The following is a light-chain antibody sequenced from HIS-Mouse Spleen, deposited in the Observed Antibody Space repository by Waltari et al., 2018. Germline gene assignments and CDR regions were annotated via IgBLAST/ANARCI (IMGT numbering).Light chain of an antibody. V-gene: IGKV2-28*01. Sequence: DIVMTQSPLSLPVTPGEPASISCRSSQSLLHSNGYNYLDWDLQKPGQSPQLLIYLGSNLASGVPDRFSGSGSGTDFTLKISRVDAEDVGVYYCMQALQTPVTFGQGTRLEI. CDR3: MQALQTPVT. J-gene: IGKJ5*01. CDR2: LGS. CDR1: QSLLHSNGYNY.